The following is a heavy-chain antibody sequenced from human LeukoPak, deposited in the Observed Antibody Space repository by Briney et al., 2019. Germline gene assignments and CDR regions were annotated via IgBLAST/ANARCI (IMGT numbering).Heavy chain of an antibody. CDR1: GGSISSYY. CDR3: ARHFDSSSSFCFDY. CDR2: IYYSGST. Sequence: SETLSLTCTVSGGSISSYYWSWIRQPPGKGLEWIGYIYYSGSTNYNPPLKSRVTISVDTSKNQFSLKLSSVTAADTAVYYCARHFDSSSSFCFDYWGQGTLVTVSS. V-gene: IGHV4-59*01. D-gene: IGHD6-6*01. J-gene: IGHJ4*02.